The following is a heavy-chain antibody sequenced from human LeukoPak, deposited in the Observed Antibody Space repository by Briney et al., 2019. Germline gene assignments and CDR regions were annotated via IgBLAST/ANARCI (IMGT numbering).Heavy chain of an antibody. D-gene: IGHD6-13*01. CDR1: GFTFSSYW. CDR2: IKQDGSEK. Sequence: GGSLRLSCAASGFTFSSYWMSWVRQAPGKGLEWVANIKQDGSEKYYVDSVKGRFTISRDNAKNSLYLQMNSLRAEDTAVYYCARTSWGYSSSSRRWFDPWGQGTLVTVSS. V-gene: IGHV3-7*03. J-gene: IGHJ5*02. CDR3: ARTSWGYSSSSRRWFDP.